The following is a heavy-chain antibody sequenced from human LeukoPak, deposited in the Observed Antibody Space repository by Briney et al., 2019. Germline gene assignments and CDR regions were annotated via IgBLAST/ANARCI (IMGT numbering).Heavy chain of an antibody. Sequence: GGSLRLSCAASGFTFSDFSMNWVRQAPGKWLEWVSGIIDSGDITYYANSVKGRFTISRDNSKNTLYLQMNSLRAEDTAVYYCAKLGGQEVYNYYVGVWGKGTTIAVSS. CDR1: GFTFSDFS. D-gene: IGHD3-16*01. CDR3: AKLGGQEVYNYYVGV. CDR2: IIDSGDIT. J-gene: IGHJ6*03. V-gene: IGHV3-23*01.